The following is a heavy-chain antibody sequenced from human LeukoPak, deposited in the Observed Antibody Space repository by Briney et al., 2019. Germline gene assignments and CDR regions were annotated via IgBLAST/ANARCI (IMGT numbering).Heavy chain of an antibody. CDR1: ESVCVDFG. CDR2: LWNGGFHH. D-gene: IGHD5-18*01. J-gene: IGHJ6*02. Sequence: GGPLKLSGEASESVCVDFGLHWVGQPPARGLEGVAILWNGGFHHFYPDSVRGRFTISRDVSKNTLYLQMDSLRVDDTAVYYCARDVETVLNRMDVWGQGTTVIVSS. CDR3: ARDVETVLNRMDV. V-gene: IGHV3-33*01.